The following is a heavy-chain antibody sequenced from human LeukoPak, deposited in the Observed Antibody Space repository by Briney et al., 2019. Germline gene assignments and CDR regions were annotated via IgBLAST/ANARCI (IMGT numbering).Heavy chain of an antibody. Sequence: GGSLRLSCAASGFTFDDCTMSWVRQAPGKGLEWVANIKQDGSEKYYVDSVKGRFTISRDNAKNSLYLQMNSLRAEDTAVYYCAELGITMIGGVWGKGTTVTISS. CDR2: IKQDGSEK. J-gene: IGHJ6*04. V-gene: IGHV3-7*01. D-gene: IGHD3-10*02. CDR3: AELGITMIGGV. CDR1: GFTFDDCT.